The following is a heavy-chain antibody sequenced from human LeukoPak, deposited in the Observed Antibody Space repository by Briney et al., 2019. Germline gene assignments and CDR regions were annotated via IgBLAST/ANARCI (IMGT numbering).Heavy chain of an antibody. V-gene: IGHV3-66*01. Sequence: PGWSLRLSCVASGFTVSSNYMSWVRQAPGKGLEWVSVIYSGGSTYYADSVKGRFTISRDNSKNTLYLQMNSLRAEDTAVYYCARDRRKKDIVVVPAANWGQGTLVTVSS. CDR1: GFTVSSNY. J-gene: IGHJ4*02. CDR3: ARDRRKKDIVVVPAAN. D-gene: IGHD2-2*01. CDR2: IYSGGST.